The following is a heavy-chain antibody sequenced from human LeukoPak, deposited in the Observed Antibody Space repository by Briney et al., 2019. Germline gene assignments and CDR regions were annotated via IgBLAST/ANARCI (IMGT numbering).Heavy chain of an antibody. V-gene: IGHV3-48*04. CDR1: GFTFSSYS. Sequence: GGSLRLSCAASGFTFSSYSMNWVRQAPGKGLEWVSYISSSSSTMYYADSVKGRFTISRDNAKNSLYLQMNSLRAEDTAVYYCLAGTTFYWGQGTLVTVSS. CDR3: LAGTTFY. J-gene: IGHJ4*02. CDR2: ISSSSSTM. D-gene: IGHD1-7*01.